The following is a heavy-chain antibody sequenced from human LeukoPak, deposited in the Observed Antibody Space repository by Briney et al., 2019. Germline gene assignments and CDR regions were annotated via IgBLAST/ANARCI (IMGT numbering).Heavy chain of an antibody. J-gene: IGHJ4*02. D-gene: IGHD6-19*01. V-gene: IGHV3-53*01. Sequence: PGGSLRLSCAASGFTVSNNYVSWVRPAPGKWLEWVSVIYSGGSTYHADSVKGRFTISRDNSKNTLYLQMNNLRAEDTAAYYCARGRKYSSGWSIFDSWGQGTLVTVSS. CDR1: GFTVSNNY. CDR2: IYSGGST. CDR3: ARGRKYSSGWSIFDS.